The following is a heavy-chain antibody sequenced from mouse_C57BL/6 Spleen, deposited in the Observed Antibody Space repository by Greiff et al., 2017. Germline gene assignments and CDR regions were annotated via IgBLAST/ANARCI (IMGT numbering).Heavy chain of an antibody. V-gene: IGHV1-55*01. Sequence: VQLQQSGAELVKPGASVKMSCKASGYTFTSYWITWVKQRPGQGLEWIGDIYPGSGSTNYNEKFKSKATLTVDTSSSTAYMQLSSLTSEDSAVYYCARNLITTVVATGNYFDYWGQGTTLTVSS. CDR1: GYTFTSYW. CDR3: ARNLITTVVATGNYFDY. D-gene: IGHD1-1*01. J-gene: IGHJ2*01. CDR2: IYPGSGST.